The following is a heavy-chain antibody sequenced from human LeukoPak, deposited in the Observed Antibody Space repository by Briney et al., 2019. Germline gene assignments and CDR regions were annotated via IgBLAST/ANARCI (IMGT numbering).Heavy chain of an antibody. CDR3: AGRYCSGGSCYSSYAFDI. V-gene: IGHV3-30*02. Sequence: PGGSLRLSCAASGITFSRYGMHWVRQAPGKGLEWVTFIRYDGSIKYYADSVKGRFTMSRDNSKNTLFLQMNSLRAEDTAVYYCAGRYCSGGSCYSSYAFDIWGQGTMVTVSS. J-gene: IGHJ3*02. D-gene: IGHD2-15*01. CDR1: GITFSRYG. CDR2: IRYDGSIK.